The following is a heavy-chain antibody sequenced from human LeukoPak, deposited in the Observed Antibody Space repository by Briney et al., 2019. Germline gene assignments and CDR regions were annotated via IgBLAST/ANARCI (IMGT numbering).Heavy chain of an antibody. CDR1: GYTFMSYD. V-gene: IGHV1-8*02. J-gene: IGHJ6*02. CDR2: MNPNSGNT. Sequence: ASVKVSCKASGYTFMSYDINWVRQATGQGLEWMGWMNPNSGNTGYAQKFQGRVTMTRNTSISTAYVELSSLRSEDTAVYYCARGHHNDILTGYPTHHYYGMDVWGQGTTVTVSS. CDR3: ARGHHNDILTGYPTHHYYGMDV. D-gene: IGHD3-9*01.